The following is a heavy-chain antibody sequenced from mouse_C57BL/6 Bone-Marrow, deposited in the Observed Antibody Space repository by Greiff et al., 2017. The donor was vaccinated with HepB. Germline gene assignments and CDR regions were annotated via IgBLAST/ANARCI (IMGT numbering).Heavy chain of an antibody. CDR2: IDPETGGT. CDR3: TREGTYYSNYDY. V-gene: IGHV1-15*01. D-gene: IGHD2-5*01. CDR1: GYTFTDYE. J-gene: IGHJ2*01. Sequence: QVQLQQSGAELVRPGASVTLSCKASGYTFTDYEMHWVKQTPVHGLEWIGAIDPETGGTAYNQKFKGKAILTADKSSSTAYMELRSLTSEDSAVYYCTREGTYYSNYDYWGQGTTLTVSS.